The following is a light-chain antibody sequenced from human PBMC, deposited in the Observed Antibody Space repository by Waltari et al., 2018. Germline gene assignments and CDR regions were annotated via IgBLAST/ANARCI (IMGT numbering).Light chain of an antibody. J-gene: IGKJ4*01. V-gene: IGKV4-1*01. CDR2: WAS. CDR3: QQYYSTPLT. CDR1: KSVLHGSNNRNH. Sequence: DIVITQSPDSMAVSLGERATIHCKSSKSVLHGSNNRNHLAWYQQRPGQSPKLLISWASTRESGVPDRFSCSGSGTDFTLTITSLQAEDVATYYCQQYYSTPLTFGGGTKVVVK.